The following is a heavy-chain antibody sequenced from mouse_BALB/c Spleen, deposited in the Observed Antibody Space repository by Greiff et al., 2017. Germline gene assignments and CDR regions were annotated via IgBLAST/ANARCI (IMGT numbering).Heavy chain of an antibody. Sequence: EVQLVESGGGLVKPGGSLKLSCAASGFTFSDYYLYWVRQTPEKRLEWVATISDGGSYTYYPDSVKGRFTISRDNAKNNLYLQMSSLKSEDTAMYYCARDRTGAMDYWGQGTSVTVSS. CDR3: ARDRTGAMDY. J-gene: IGHJ4*01. CDR1: GFTFSDYY. D-gene: IGHD1-1*01. V-gene: IGHV5-4*02. CDR2: ISDGGSYT.